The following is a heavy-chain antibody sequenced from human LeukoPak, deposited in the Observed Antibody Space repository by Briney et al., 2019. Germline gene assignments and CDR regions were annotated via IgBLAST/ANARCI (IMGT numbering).Heavy chain of an antibody. CDR3: VVGGGLLV. CDR2: INHNGNVN. D-gene: IGHD2-15*01. CDR1: GFTFSNYW. Sequence: GGSLRLSCAASGFTFSNYWMNWARQAPGKGLEWVASINHNGNVNYYVDSVKGRFTISRDNAKNSLYCQMKKWRGEEAAVDFFVVGGGLLVWGEGATVTVSS. J-gene: IGHJ6*01. V-gene: IGHV3-7*03.